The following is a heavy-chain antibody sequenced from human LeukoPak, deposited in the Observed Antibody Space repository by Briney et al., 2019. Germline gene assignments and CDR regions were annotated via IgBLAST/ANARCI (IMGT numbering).Heavy chain of an antibody. V-gene: IGHV4-61*02. J-gene: IGHJ5*02. Sequence: SETLSLTCPVSGGSISSGSYYWSWIRQPAGKGLEWIRRIYTSGSTNYNPSLKSRVTISVDTSKNQFSLKLSSVTAADTAVYYCARGRGSCSSTSCYIWFDPWGQGTLVTISS. CDR1: GGSISSGSYY. D-gene: IGHD2-2*02. CDR2: IYTSGST. CDR3: ARGRGSCSSTSCYIWFDP.